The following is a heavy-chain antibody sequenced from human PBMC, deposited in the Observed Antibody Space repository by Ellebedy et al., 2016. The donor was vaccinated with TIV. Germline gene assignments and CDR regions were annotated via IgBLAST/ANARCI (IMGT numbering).Heavy chain of an antibody. D-gene: IGHD6-19*01. CDR1: GYTFTTSY. V-gene: IGHV1-46*01. Sequence: AASVKVSCKASGYTFTTSYLHWVRQAPGQGLEWMGIINPGGGGTIYAQRFRGRLTLTRDTSTNTVYMDLSSLTSGDTALYYCARGSTRGWPDPLQFDPWGQGTLVTVSS. CDR3: ARGSTRGWPDPLQFDP. CDR2: INPGGGGT. J-gene: IGHJ5*02.